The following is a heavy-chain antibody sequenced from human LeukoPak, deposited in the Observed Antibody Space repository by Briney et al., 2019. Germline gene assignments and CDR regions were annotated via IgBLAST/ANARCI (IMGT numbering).Heavy chain of an antibody. D-gene: IGHD1-26*01. CDR2: IYSGGST. J-gene: IGHJ3*02. Sequence: GGSLRLSCAASGFTFSTYDISWVRQAPGKGLEWVSVIYSGGSTYYADSVKGRFTISRDNSKNTLYLQMNSLRAEDTAVYYCARDLGRPHAFDIWGQGTMVTVSS. CDR1: GFTFSTYD. V-gene: IGHV3-53*01. CDR3: ARDLGRPHAFDI.